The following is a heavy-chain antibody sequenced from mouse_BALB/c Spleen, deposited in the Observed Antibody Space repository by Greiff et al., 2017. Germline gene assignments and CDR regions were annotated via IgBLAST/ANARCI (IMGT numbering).Heavy chain of an antibody. CDR2: IWSGGST. J-gene: IGHJ4*01. D-gene: IGHD2-3*01. CDR1: GFSLTSYG. Sequence: VQLQESGPGLVQPSQSLSITCTVSGFSLTSYGVHWVRQSPGTGLEWLGVIWSGGSTDYNAAFISRLSISKDNSKSQVFFKMNSLQANDTSIYYCARNSYDCYPYYAMDYWGQGTSVTVSS. CDR3: ARNSYDCYPYYAMDY. V-gene: IGHV2-2*02.